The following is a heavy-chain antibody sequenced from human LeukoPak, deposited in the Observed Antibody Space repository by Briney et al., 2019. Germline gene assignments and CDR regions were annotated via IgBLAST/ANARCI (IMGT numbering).Heavy chain of an antibody. V-gene: IGHV1-18*01. J-gene: IGHJ4*02. CDR1: GYTFTDYG. D-gene: IGHD4-17*01. Sequence: ASVKVSCKASGYTFTDYGISWVRQAPGQGLEWMGWINAYNGNTKFAQKVQGRVTMTTDTSTSTAYMELRSLRSDDTAVYYCARVRMTTVTNCDYWGQGTLVTVSS. CDR3: ARVRMTTVTNCDY. CDR2: INAYNGNT.